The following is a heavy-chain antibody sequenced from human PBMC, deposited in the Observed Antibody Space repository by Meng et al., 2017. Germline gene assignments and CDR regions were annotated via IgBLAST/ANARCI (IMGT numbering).Heavy chain of an antibody. CDR1: GFTFSDYY. CDR3: ARDLGIPPDYFDY. D-gene: IGHD2-21*01. Sequence: VESGVGLVKLGGSLRLPCAASGFTFSDYYMSWIRQAPGKGLEWVSYISSSGSTIYYADSVKGRFTISRDNAKNSLYLQMNSLRAEDTAVYYCARDLGIPPDYFDYWGQGTLVTVSS. CDR2: ISSSGSTI. V-gene: IGHV3-11*01. J-gene: IGHJ4*02.